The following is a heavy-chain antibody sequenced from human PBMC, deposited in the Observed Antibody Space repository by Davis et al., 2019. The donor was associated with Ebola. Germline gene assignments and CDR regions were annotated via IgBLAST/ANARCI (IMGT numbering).Heavy chain of an antibody. D-gene: IGHD1-26*01. J-gene: IGHJ1*01. V-gene: IGHV5-51*01. CDR2: IYPGDSDT. Sequence: KVSCKGSGYSFTSYWIGWVRQMPGKGLEWMGIIYPGDSDTRYSPSFQGQVTISADKSISTAYLQWSSLKASDTAMYYCARQYGSYYERAEYFQHWGQGTLVTVSS. CDR3: ARQYGSYYERAEYFQH. CDR1: GYSFTSYW.